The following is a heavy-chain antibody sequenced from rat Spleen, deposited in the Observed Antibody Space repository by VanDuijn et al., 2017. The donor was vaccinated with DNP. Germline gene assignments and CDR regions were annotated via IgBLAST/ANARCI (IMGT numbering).Heavy chain of an antibody. J-gene: IGHJ2*01. CDR1: GHSITSNY. Sequence: EVQLQESGPGLVKPSQSLSLTCSVTGHSITSNYWGWIRKFPGNKMEWIGQISYSGRTTYNPSLKSRISITRDTSKNQFFLQLNSVSTEDTATYYCARWKIGPHYFDYWGQGGMVTVSS. V-gene: IGHV3-1*01. CDR2: ISYSGRT. CDR3: ARWKIGPHYFDY. D-gene: IGHD1-5*01.